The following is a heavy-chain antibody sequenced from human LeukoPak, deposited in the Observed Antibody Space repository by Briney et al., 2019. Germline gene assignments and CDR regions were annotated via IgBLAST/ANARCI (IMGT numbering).Heavy chain of an antibody. Sequence: GGSLRLSCAASGFTFSDHYMHWVRQAPGKGLVWVSRVNSDGSSTGYADSVKGRFTISRDNAKNTLYLQLNSLRAEDTALYYCARETSGSSDYWGQGTLVTVSS. V-gene: IGHV3-74*01. CDR3: ARETSGSSDY. CDR1: GFTFSDHY. D-gene: IGHD3-22*01. CDR2: VNSDGSST. J-gene: IGHJ4*02.